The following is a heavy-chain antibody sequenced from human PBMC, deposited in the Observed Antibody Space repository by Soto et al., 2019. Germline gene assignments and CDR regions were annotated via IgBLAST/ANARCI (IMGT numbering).Heavy chain of an antibody. CDR1: GFTFSSYA. Sequence: QVQLVESGGGVVQPGRSLRLSCAASGFTFSSYAMHWVRQAPGKGLEWVSVISYDGSNKYYADSVKGRFTISRDNSKKTLYLKMNRLRAEDTAVYYCAIVHYYDFCSGYDFDYWGQGTLVTVSS. CDR2: ISYDGSNK. CDR3: AIVHYYDFCSGYDFDY. J-gene: IGHJ4*02. D-gene: IGHD3-3*01. V-gene: IGHV3-30-3*01.